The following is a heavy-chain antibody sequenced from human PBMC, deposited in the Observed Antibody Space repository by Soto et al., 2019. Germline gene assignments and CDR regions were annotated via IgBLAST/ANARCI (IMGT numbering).Heavy chain of an antibody. J-gene: IGHJ3*02. CDR2: ITYDGSNK. D-gene: IGHD3-10*01. CDR1: GFTFSTYG. Sequence: QVQLVESGGGVVQPGRSLRLSCAASGFTFSTYGMHWVRQAPGKGLEWVGVITYDGSNKFYADSVKGRFTISRENSKNTLYLQMNSLRVEDAAVYYCAKDWRESLPGDAFDIWGKGTMVTVSS. CDR3: AKDWRESLPGDAFDI. V-gene: IGHV3-30*18.